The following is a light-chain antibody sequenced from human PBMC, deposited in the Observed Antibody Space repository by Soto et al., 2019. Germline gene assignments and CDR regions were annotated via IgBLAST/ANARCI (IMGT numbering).Light chain of an antibody. CDR2: KAS. Sequence: DIQMTQSPSTLSASVGERVTITCRASQSISSWLAWYQQKPGKAPKLLIYKASSFESGVPSRFSGSGSGTEFTLTISSLQPDDFATYYCQQYNSYSGTFGQGTKVEIK. CDR1: QSISSW. J-gene: IGKJ1*01. V-gene: IGKV1-5*03. CDR3: QQYNSYSGT.